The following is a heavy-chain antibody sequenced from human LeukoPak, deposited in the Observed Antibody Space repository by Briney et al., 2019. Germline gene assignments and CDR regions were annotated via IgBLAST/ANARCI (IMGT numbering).Heavy chain of an antibody. J-gene: IGHJ6*02. CDR2: IYYSGST. V-gene: IGHV4-31*03. D-gene: IGHD2-2*01. CDR3: PRDAPCCSSTSCPHYFYYSGIDV. CDR1: GGSISSGGYY. Sequence: SETLSLTCTVSGGSISSGGYYWSWIRQHPGKGLEWIGYIYYSGSTYYNPSLKSRVTISVDTSKNQFSLKLRSVTAADTAVYNCPRDAPCCSSTSCPHYFYYSGIDVWGQGTTVTVSS.